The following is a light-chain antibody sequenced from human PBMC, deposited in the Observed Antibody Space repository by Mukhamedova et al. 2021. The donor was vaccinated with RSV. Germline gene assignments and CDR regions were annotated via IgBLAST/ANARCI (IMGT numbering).Light chain of an antibody. V-gene: IGKV3-20*01. CDR1: QSVSSSY. Sequence: PGERATLSCRASQSVSSSYLAWYQQKPGQAPRLLIYGASSRATGIPDRFSGSGSGTDFTLTISRLEPEDFAVYYCQQYGSSFTFG. CDR3: QQYGSSFT. CDR2: GAS. J-gene: IGKJ3*01.